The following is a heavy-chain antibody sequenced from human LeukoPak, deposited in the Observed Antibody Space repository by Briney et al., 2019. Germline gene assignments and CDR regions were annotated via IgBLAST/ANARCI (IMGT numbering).Heavy chain of an antibody. CDR2: INHSGST. Sequence: SETLSLTCTVSGGSISSGDYYWSWIRQPPGKGLEWIGEINHSGSTNYNPSLKSRVTISVDTSKNQFSLKLSSVTAADTAVYYCARLMVPAASYYYYYYMDVWGKGTTVTVSS. D-gene: IGHD2-2*01. CDR1: GGSISSGDYY. CDR3: ARLMVPAASYYYYYYMDV. V-gene: IGHV4-39*07. J-gene: IGHJ6*03.